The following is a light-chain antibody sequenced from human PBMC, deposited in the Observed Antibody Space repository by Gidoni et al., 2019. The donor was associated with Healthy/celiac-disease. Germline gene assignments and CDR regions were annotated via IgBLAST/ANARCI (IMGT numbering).Light chain of an antibody. CDR1: QSVSSTY. J-gene: IGKJ1*01. Sequence: EIVLTQSPGTLSLSPGERATLSCRASQSVSSTYLAWYQQKPGQAPRLLIYCASSTATGIPDRFSGSGSGTDFTLTISRLEPEDFAVYYCQQYCSSPWTFGQGTKVEIK. V-gene: IGKV3-20*01. CDR3: QQYCSSPWT. CDR2: CAS.